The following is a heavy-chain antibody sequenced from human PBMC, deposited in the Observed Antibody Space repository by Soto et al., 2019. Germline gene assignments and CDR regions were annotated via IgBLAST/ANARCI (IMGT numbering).Heavy chain of an antibody. Sequence: GGSLRLSCAASGFAFTRFPMTWVRQAPGKGLEWVSTINENGETTHYADFVKGRFTISRDNSKNTVYLQMHSLRAEDTALYYCAKVHDYWGQGTLVTVSS. CDR2: INENGETT. CDR1: GFAFTRFP. J-gene: IGHJ4*02. CDR3: AKVHDY. V-gene: IGHV3-23*01.